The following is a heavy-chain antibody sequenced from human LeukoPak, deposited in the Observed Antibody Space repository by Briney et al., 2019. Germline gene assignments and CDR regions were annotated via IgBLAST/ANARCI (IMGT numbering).Heavy chain of an antibody. CDR1: GFTVSNSY. CDR3: ARDPQINAFDI. J-gene: IGHJ3*02. Sequence: GGSLRLSCAASGFTVSNSYMNWVRQAPGKVLEWVSAIYGGGTTYYADSVRGRFTISRDTSKNTLYLQMNSLRAEDTAVYYCARDPQINAFDIWGQGTMVTVSS. CDR2: IYGGGTT. V-gene: IGHV3-66*01.